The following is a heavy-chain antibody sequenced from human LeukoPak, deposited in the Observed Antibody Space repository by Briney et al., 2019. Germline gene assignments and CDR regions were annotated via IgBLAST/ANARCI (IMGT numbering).Heavy chain of an antibody. J-gene: IGHJ3*02. CDR2: IIPIFGTA. CDR3: ARVITIFQGGAFDI. Sequence: TSVKVSCKASGGTFSSYAISWVRQAPGQGLEWMGGIIPIFGTANYAQKFQGRVTITTDESTSTAYMELSSLRSEDTAVYYCARVITIFQGGAFDIWGQGTMVTVSS. V-gene: IGHV1-69*05. D-gene: IGHD3-3*01. CDR1: GGTFSSYA.